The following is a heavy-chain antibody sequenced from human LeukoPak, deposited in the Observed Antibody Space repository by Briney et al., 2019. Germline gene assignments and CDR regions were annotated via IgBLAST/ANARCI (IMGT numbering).Heavy chain of an antibody. Sequence: PSETLSLTCTVSGGSISSYYWSWIRQPPGKGLEWIGSIYYSGSTYYNPSLKSRVTISVDTSKNQFSLKLSSVTAADSAVYYCARSPRSYYGSRSWIDYWGQGTLVTVSS. CDR2: IYYSGST. D-gene: IGHD3-10*01. CDR1: GGSISSYY. J-gene: IGHJ4*02. CDR3: ARSPRSYYGSRSWIDY. V-gene: IGHV4-39*01.